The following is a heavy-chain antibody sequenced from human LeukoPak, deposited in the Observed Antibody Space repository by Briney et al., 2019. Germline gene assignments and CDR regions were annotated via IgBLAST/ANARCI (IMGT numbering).Heavy chain of an antibody. Sequence: GGSLRLSCAASGFTFSSYGMRWVRQAPGKGLEWVAVISSDGSRKHYGDSVKGRFTISRDNGKSTVYLQMNSLRVDDTAVYFCARDLGGPFDYWGQGSLVTVSS. V-gene: IGHV3-30*03. CDR3: ARDLGGPFDY. CDR2: ISSDGSRK. CDR1: GFTFSSYG. J-gene: IGHJ4*02.